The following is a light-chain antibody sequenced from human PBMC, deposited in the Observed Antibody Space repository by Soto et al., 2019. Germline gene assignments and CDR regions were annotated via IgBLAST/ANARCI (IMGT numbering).Light chain of an antibody. Sequence: DIQMTQYPPSLSASVGDRVTINCRASQQFTSYVNWYQQKDGKAPKLLISDGSTLQTGVPPRFSGTGSGTDFTLTVNGLHPEDFATYYCQQSYGTPPTFGQGTTVEVK. V-gene: IGKV1-39*01. CDR2: DGS. J-gene: IGKJ1*01. CDR3: QQSYGTPPT. CDR1: QQFTSY.